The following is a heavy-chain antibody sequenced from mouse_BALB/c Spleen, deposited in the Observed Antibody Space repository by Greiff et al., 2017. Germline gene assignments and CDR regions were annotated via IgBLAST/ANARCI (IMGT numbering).Heavy chain of an antibody. V-gene: IGHV5-6*01. J-gene: IGHJ3*01. Sequence: EVQVVESGGDLVKPGGSLKLSCAASGFTFSSYGMSWVRQTPDKRLEWVATISSGGSYTYYPDGVKGRFTISRDNAKNTLYLQMSSLKSEDTAMYYCARSPFAYWGQGTLVTVSA. CDR1: GFTFSSYG. CDR3: ARSPFAY. CDR2: ISSGGSYT.